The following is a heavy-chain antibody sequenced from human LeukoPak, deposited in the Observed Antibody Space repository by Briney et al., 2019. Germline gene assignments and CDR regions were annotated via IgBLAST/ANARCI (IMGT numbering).Heavy chain of an antibody. CDR3: ASYQNTAAGPFDY. CDR1: GGSISSGSYY. D-gene: IGHD6-13*01. Sequence: PSETLSLTCTVSGGSISSGSYYWSWIRQPAGKGLEWIGRIYTSGSTNYNPSLKGRVTISVDTSKNQFSLKLSSVTAADTAVYYCASYQNTAAGPFDYWGQGTLVTVSS. J-gene: IGHJ4*02. CDR2: IYTSGST. V-gene: IGHV4-61*02.